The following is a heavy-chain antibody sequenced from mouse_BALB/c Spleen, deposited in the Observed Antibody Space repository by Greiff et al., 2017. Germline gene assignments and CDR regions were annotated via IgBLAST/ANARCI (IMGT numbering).Heavy chain of an antibody. V-gene: IGHV5-6-5*01. CDR2: ISSGGST. Sequence: EVMLVESGGGLVKPGGSLKLSCAASGFTFSSYAMSWVRQTPEKRLEWVASISSGGSTYYPDSVKGRFTISRDNARNILYLQMSSLRSEDTAMYYCARGYYDYDGFAYWGQGTLVTVSA. D-gene: IGHD2-4*01. CDR1: GFTFSSYA. J-gene: IGHJ3*01. CDR3: ARGYYDYDGFAY.